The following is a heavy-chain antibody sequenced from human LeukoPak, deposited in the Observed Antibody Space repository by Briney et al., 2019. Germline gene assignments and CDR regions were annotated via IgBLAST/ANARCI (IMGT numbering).Heavy chain of an antibody. J-gene: IGHJ3*02. CDR2: ISYSGST. CDR1: GGSISGYY. D-gene: IGHD2-21*01. CDR3: ARASGIVVVIATPFDAFDI. V-gene: IGHV4-59*08. Sequence: PSETLSLTCTVSGGSISGYYWSWIRQPPGKGLEWIGYISYSGSTNYNPSLKSRVTISVDTSKNQFSLKLSSVTAADTAVYYCARASGIVVVIATPFDAFDIWGQGTMVTVSS.